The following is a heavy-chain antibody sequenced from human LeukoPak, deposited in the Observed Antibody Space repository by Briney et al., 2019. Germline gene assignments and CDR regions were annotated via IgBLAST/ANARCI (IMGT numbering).Heavy chain of an antibody. V-gene: IGHV3-23*01. CDR2: ISGSGGST. CDR3: ARDSPNEYYFDY. CDR1: GFTFSSYA. J-gene: IGHJ4*02. Sequence: GGTLRLSCAASGFTFSSYAMSWVRQAPGKGLEWVSAISGSGGSTYYADSVKGRFTISRDNSNNTLYLQMNSLRAEDTAVYYCARDSPNEYYFDYWGQGTLVTVSS.